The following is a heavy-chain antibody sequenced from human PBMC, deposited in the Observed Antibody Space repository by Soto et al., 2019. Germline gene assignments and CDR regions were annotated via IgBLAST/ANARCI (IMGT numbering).Heavy chain of an antibody. CDR3: AKEGNGRYSSGWYDAFDI. D-gene: IGHD6-19*01. J-gene: IGHJ3*02. V-gene: IGHV3-53*01. Sequence: GESLKISCAASGFTVSSNYMSWVRQAPGKGLEWVSVIYSGGSTYYADSVKGRFTISRHNSKNTLYLQMNSLRAEDTAVYYCAKEGNGRYSSGWYDAFDIWGQGTMVTVSS. CDR1: GFTVSSNY. CDR2: IYSGGST.